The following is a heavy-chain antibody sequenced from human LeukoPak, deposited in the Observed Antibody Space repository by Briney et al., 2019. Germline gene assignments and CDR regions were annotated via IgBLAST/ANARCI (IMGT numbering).Heavy chain of an antibody. CDR2: IKSDGSST. CDR1: GFTFSSYW. CDR3: AREFRVLPDI. D-gene: IGHD2-8*02. V-gene: IGHV3-74*01. Sequence: AGGSLSLSCAAAGFTFSSYWMHWVRQAPGKGLVWVSRIKSDGSSTNFADSVKGRFTISRDNAKNTLYLQMNSLRDEDTAVYYCAREFRVLPDIWGQGTMVTVSS. J-gene: IGHJ3*02.